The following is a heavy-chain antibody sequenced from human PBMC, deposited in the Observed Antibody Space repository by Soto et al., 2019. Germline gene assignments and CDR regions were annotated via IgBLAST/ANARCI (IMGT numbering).Heavy chain of an antibody. J-gene: IGHJ6*02. Sequence: QVQLQESGPGLVKPSQTLSLTCTVSGGSISIGGYFWSWIRQYPGKGLEWIGHIYYNGSTYYNPTLKSRVTISIDTSKNQFSLRLTSVTAADTAAYYCATDEYFGSEIYFYCYGMDVWGQGTTVTVSS. CDR2: IYYNGST. CDR1: GGSISIGGYF. V-gene: IGHV4-31*03. D-gene: IGHD3-10*01. CDR3: ATDEYFGSEIYFYCYGMDV.